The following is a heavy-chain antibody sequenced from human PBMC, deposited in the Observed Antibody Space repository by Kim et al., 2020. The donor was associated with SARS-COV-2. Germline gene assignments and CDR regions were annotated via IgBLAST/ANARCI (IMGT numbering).Heavy chain of an antibody. CDR2: INADNGNT. J-gene: IGHJ6*02. V-gene: IGHV1-3*01. CDR1: GYTFTNYL. Sequence: ASVKVSCKASGYTFTNYLMHWVRQAPGQRLEWMGRINADNGNTKYSQKFQGRVTITRDTSASTAYMDLSSLRSEDTAVYYCARAKIMDVWGQGTTVTVSS. CDR3: ARAKIMDV.